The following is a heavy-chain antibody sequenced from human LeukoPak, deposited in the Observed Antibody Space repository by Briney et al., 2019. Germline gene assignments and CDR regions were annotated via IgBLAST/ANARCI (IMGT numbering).Heavy chain of an antibody. V-gene: IGHV3-23*01. CDR2: VSDSGGSK. Sequence: GVALRLSCAVSGFTFTRCALSWVRGPPARGPELVSAVSDSGGSKSYAETVKGRFTISRDNSKNTVHLQMNSLRAEDTAVYYCARSFSKSVVVSWGQGTLVTVSS. CDR3: ARSFSKSVVVS. D-gene: IGHD3-22*01. J-gene: IGHJ4*02. CDR1: GFTFTRCA.